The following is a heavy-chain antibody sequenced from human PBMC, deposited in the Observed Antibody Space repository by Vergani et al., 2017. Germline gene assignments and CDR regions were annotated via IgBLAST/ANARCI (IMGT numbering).Heavy chain of an antibody. V-gene: IGHV1-46*01. CDR2: INPSGGST. CDR1: GYTFTSYY. Sequence: QVQLVQSGAEVKKPGASVKVSCKASGYTFTSYYMHWVRQAPGQGLEWMGIINPSGGSTSYAQKFQGRGTMTRDPSTSTVYMELIRLRSEDTAVYYCARDRGYSGYDGGPDYWGQGTLVTVSS. CDR3: ARDRGYSGYDGGPDY. D-gene: IGHD5-12*01. J-gene: IGHJ4*02.